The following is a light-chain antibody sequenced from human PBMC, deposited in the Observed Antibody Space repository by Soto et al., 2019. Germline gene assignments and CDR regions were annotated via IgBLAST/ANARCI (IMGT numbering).Light chain of an antibody. CDR2: DVN. Sequence: QSALTQPRSVSGSPGQSVAISCTGTSSDVGAYNYVSWYQQHPGKAPKVMIYDVNKRPSGVPDRFFGSKSDNTASLTISGLQAEDEADYYCCAYAGSYSVVFGGGTKLTVL. V-gene: IGLV2-11*01. CDR3: CAYAGSYSVV. CDR1: SSDVGAYNY. J-gene: IGLJ2*01.